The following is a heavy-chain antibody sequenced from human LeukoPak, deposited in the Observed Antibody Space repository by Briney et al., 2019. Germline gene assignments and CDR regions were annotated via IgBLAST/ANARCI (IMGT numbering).Heavy chain of an antibody. D-gene: IGHD3-10*01. CDR2: IYHSGST. Sequence: NPSETLSLTCTVSGYSITSGYYWGWIRQPPGKGLEWIGSIYHSGSTFYNPSLKSRVTISVDTSKNQFSLKLSSVTAADTAVYYCARDQDYYGSGSYGPDYWGQGTLVTVSS. J-gene: IGHJ4*02. CDR3: ARDQDYYGSGSYGPDY. CDR1: GYSITSGYY. V-gene: IGHV4-38-2*02.